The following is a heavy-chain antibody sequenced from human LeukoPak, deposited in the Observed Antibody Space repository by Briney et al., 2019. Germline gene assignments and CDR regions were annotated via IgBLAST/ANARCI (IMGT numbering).Heavy chain of an antibody. CDR2: ISAYNGNT. CDR3: ARGGGSYGYFTFDI. Sequence: WASVKVSCKASGYTFTSYGISWVRQAPGQGLEWMGWISAYNGNTNYAQKFQGRVTMTRDTSISTAYMELSRLRSDDTAVYYCARGGGSYGYFTFDIWGQGTMVTVSS. V-gene: IGHV1-18*01. J-gene: IGHJ3*02. D-gene: IGHD5-18*01. CDR1: GYTFTSYG.